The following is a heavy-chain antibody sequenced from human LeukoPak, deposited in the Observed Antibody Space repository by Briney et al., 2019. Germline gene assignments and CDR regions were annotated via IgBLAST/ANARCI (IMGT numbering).Heavy chain of an antibody. V-gene: IGHV4-39*07. CDR1: GDSISSTSYY. CDR3: ARDRSVEMATFAFDI. Sequence: SETLSLTCSVSGDSISSTSYYWGWIRQPPGKGLEWIGSIDYSGNTYYNPSLEGRVTISVDTSKNQFSLKLNSVTAADTAVHYCARDRSVEMATFAFDIWGQGTMVTVSS. J-gene: IGHJ3*02. CDR2: IDYSGNT. D-gene: IGHD5-24*01.